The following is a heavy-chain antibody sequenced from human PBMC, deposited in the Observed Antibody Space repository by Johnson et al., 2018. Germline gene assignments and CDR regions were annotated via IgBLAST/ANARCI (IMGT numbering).Heavy chain of an antibody. CDR3: ARLRIYDYDILTERPANWYFDL. CDR1: GGSISSYY. J-gene: IGHJ2*01. Sequence: QVQLQESGPGLVKPSETLSLTCTVSGGSISSYYWSWIRQPPGKGLEWIGYIYYSGSTNYNPSLKSRVTISVDTSKKQFSLKLSSVTAADTAVYYCARLRIYDYDILTERPANWYFDLWGRGTLVTVSS. V-gene: IGHV4-59*01. CDR2: IYYSGST. D-gene: IGHD3-9*01.